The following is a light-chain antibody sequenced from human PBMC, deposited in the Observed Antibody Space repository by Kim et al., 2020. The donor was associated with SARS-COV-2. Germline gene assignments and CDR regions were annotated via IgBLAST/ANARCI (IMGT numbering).Light chain of an antibody. Sequence: GAPGKEATLSCRASQTLSGRLAWFQQKPGQAPRLLIYDTSTRATDIPARFSGRGSGTEFTLTITSLQSEDFAVYYCQQYHWWPLTFGGGTKVDIK. V-gene: IGKV3-15*01. CDR3: QQYHWWPLT. J-gene: IGKJ4*01. CDR2: DTS. CDR1: QTLSGR.